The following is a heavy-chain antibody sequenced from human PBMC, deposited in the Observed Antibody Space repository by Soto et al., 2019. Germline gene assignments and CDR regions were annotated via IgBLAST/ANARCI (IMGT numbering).Heavy chain of an antibody. CDR1: GGTFNSYA. V-gene: IGHV1-69*01. J-gene: IGHJ6*02. Sequence: QVQLVQSGAEVKKPGSSVKVSCTASGGTFNSYAISWVRQAPGQGLEWMGGIIPIFDTQNYAQKFQGRVTITADESTSTAYMELSSLRSDDTAVYYCVRGLVPAAVYGMDVWGQGTTVTVSS. CDR3: VRGLVPAAVYGMDV. CDR2: IIPIFDTQ. D-gene: IGHD2-2*01.